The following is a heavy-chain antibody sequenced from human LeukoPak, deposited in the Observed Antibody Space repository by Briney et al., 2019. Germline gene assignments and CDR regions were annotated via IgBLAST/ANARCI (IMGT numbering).Heavy chain of an antibody. Sequence: PGGSLRLSCAASGFTFSSYAMSWVRQAPGKGLEWVSAISNNGGYTYYTDSVKGRFTISRDNSKNTLYLQMQSLRAEDTAVYYCAKWGEYYDTFYAFDIWGQGTMVTVSS. CDR2: ISNNGGYT. D-gene: IGHD3-22*01. CDR3: AKWGEYYDTFYAFDI. CDR1: GFTFSSYA. J-gene: IGHJ3*02. V-gene: IGHV3-23*01.